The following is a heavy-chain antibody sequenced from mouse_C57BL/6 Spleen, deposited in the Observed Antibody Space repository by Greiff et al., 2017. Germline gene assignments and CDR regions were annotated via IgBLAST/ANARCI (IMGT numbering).Heavy chain of an antibody. CDR1: GYSITSGYY. CDR2: ISYDGSN. V-gene: IGHV3-6*01. Sequence: EVKLVESGPGLVKPSQSLSLTCSVTGYSITSGYYWNWIRQFPGNKLEWMGYISYDGSNNYNPSLKNRISITRDTSKNQFFLKLNSVTTEDTATYYCARDRFTTVVATGYFDYWGQGTTLTVSS. J-gene: IGHJ2*01. CDR3: ARDRFTTVVATGYFDY. D-gene: IGHD1-1*01.